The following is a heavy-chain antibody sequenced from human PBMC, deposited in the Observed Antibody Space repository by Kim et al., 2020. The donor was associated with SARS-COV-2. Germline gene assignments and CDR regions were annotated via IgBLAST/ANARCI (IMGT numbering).Heavy chain of an antibody. J-gene: IGHJ4*01. Sequence: GGSLRLSCAASGFTFSSYWMSWVRQAPGKGLERVANIKQDGSEKYYEDSVKGRFTISRDNSKNSLFLQRNSLRAEDTAVYYWSRVPTSVSSCRHGTMGSWGHGALFTVSS. CDR2: IKQDGSEK. CDR3: SRVPTSVSSCRHGTMGS. CDR1: GFTFSSYW. D-gene: IGHD1-1*01. V-gene: IGHV3-7*04.